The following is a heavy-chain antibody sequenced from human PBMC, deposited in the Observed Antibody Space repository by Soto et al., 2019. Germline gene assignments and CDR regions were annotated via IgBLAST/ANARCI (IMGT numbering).Heavy chain of an antibody. D-gene: IGHD7-27*01. CDR2: IYYSGST. Sequence: SLTCTVSGGSINSYYWSWIRQPPGKGLEWIGYIYYSGSTNYNPSLKSRVTISVDTSKNQFSLKLSSVTAADTAVYYCARRWGRTFDYWGQGTLVTVSS. CDR1: GGSINSYY. J-gene: IGHJ4*02. CDR3: ARRWGRTFDY. V-gene: IGHV4-59*08.